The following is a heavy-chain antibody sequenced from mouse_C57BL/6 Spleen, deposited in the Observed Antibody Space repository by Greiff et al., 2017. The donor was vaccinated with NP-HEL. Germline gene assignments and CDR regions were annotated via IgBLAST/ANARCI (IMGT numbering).Heavy chain of an antibody. J-gene: IGHJ3*01. CDR3: ARPYYYGSSYVRFAY. Sequence: EVQGVESGGGLVKPGGSLKLSCAASGFTFSSYTMSWVRQTPEKRLEWVATISGGGGNTYYPDSVKGRFTISRDNAKNTLYLQMSSLRSEDTALYYCARPYYYGSSYVRFAYWGQGTLVTVSA. CDR1: GFTFSSYT. CDR2: ISGGGGNT. D-gene: IGHD1-1*01. V-gene: IGHV5-9*01.